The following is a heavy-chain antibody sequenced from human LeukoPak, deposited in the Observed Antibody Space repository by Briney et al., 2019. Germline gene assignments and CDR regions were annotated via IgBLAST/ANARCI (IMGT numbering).Heavy chain of an antibody. CDR2: ISSSSSYI. D-gene: IGHD2-21*01. CDR3: ARTQVNYFDY. V-gene: IGHV3-21*01. CDR1: GFTFRTYA. J-gene: IGHJ4*02. Sequence: PGGSLRLSCAASGFTFRTYAMSWVRQAPGKGLEWVSSISSSSSYIYYADSVKGRFTISRDNAKNSLYLQMNSLRAEDTAVYYCARTQVNYFDYWGQGTLVTVSS.